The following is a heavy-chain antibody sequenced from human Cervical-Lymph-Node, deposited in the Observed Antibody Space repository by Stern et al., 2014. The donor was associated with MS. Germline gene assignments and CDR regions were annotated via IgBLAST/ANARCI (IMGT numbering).Heavy chain of an antibody. V-gene: IGHV3-53*01. Sequence: EVQLVESGGGLVQPGGSLRLSCAASGFTVRTNYMSWVRQVPGKGMEWVSLIYSDGSTYYADSVKGRFTISRDNSKNTVHLQMNSLRAEDTAVYYCARDRAFITGIAFDIWGQGTMVTVSS. D-gene: IGHD3-10*01. CDR1: GFTVRTNY. J-gene: IGHJ3*02. CDR3: ARDRAFITGIAFDI. CDR2: IYSDGST.